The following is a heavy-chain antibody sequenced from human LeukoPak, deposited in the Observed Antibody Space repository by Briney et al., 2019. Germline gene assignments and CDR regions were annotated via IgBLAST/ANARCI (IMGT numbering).Heavy chain of an antibody. J-gene: IGHJ5*02. CDR3: ARVHWNYDGLAWFDP. CDR1: GDSMSSYS. Sequence: SETLSLTCTVSGDSMSSYSWSWMRQPAGKGLEWIGRIFTSGATSCSPSLKSRVTMSVDTSKNHFSLKLSSVTAADTAVYYCARVHWNYDGLAWFDPWGQGTLVTVSS. V-gene: IGHV4-4*07. CDR2: IFTSGAT. D-gene: IGHD1-7*01.